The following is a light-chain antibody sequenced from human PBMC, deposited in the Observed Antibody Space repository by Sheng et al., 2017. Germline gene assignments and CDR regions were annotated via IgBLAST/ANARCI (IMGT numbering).Light chain of an antibody. J-gene: IGKJ4*01. Sequence: EIVMTQSPATLSVSPGEGATLSCRASQSISSNLAWYQQRPGQTPRLLIYGASSRATGVPDRFSGRGSGTDFTLAISRLEPEDFAVYYCQQYGSSPLTFGGGTKVEIK. CDR2: GAS. CDR1: QSISSN. V-gene: IGKV3-20*01. CDR3: QQYGSSPLT.